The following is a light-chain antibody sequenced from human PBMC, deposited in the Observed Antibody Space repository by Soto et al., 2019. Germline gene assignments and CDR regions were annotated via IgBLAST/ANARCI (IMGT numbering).Light chain of an antibody. CDR1: PSVSSN. Sequence: EIVMTQAPAPLSVSPGERATLSCRTSPSVSSNLAWYQQKPGQAPRLLIYGASTRATGIPARFSGSGSGTAFTLAISSLQSADFAVYYCQQYNNWPRRTFGQGTKVDIK. CDR2: GAS. V-gene: IGKV3-15*01. J-gene: IGKJ1*01. CDR3: QQYNNWPRRT.